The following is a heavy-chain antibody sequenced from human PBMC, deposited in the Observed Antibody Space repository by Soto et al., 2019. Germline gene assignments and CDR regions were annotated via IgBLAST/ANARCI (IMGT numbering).Heavy chain of an antibody. CDR2: INHSGST. Sequence: PSGTLSLTFAVYGGSFSGYYWSWIRQPPGKGLEWIGEINHSGSTNYNPSLKSRVTISVDTSKNQFSLKLSSVTAADTAVYYCASPLDYGDPNLSDYWGQGTLVTVSS. V-gene: IGHV4-34*01. CDR1: GGSFSGYY. D-gene: IGHD4-17*01. CDR3: ASPLDYGDPNLSDY. J-gene: IGHJ4*02.